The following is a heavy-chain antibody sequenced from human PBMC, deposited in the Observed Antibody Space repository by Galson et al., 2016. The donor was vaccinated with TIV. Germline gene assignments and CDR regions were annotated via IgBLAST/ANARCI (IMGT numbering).Heavy chain of an antibody. CDR1: GFTFGDYA. D-gene: IGHD3-16*02. CDR3: TRGGDYVWGSYREDFDY. CDR2: IRSKAYGGAT. J-gene: IGHJ4*02. Sequence: SLRLSCAASGFTFGDYAMSWVRQAPGKGLEWVGFIRSKAYGGATEYVASVKGRFTISRDDSKSIAYLKMNSLKTEDTAVYYCTRGGDYVWGSYREDFDYWGQGTLVTVSS. V-gene: IGHV3-49*04.